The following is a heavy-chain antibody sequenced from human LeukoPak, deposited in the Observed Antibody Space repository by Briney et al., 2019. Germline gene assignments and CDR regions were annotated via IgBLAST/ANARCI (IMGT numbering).Heavy chain of an antibody. CDR3: AKPIIKFRDGYNKGFDY. Sequence: GGSLRLSCAASGFTFSSYAMSWVRQAPGKGLEWVSAISGSGGSTYYADSVEGRFTISRDNSKNTLYLQMNSLRAEDTAVYYCAKPIIKFRDGYNKGFDYWGQGTLVTVSS. CDR1: GFTFSSYA. D-gene: IGHD5-24*01. CDR2: ISGSGGST. V-gene: IGHV3-23*01. J-gene: IGHJ4*02.